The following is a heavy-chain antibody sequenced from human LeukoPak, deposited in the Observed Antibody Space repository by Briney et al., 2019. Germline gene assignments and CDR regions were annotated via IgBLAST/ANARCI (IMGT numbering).Heavy chain of an antibody. Sequence: WGSLRLSCAASGFTFSSYAMHWVRQAPGKGLEYVSAISSNGGSTYYANSVKGRFTISRDNSKNTLYLQMGSLRAEDMAVYYCARATPSSSRPYYLDYWGQGTLVTVSS. CDR1: GFTFSSYA. D-gene: IGHD6-13*01. CDR3: ARATPSSSRPYYLDY. V-gene: IGHV3-64*01. CDR2: ISSNGGST. J-gene: IGHJ4*02.